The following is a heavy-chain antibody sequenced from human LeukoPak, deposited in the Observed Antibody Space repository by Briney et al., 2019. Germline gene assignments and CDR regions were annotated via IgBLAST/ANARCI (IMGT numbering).Heavy chain of an antibody. CDR2: ISYDGNNK. V-gene: IGHV3-30*18. J-gene: IGHJ4*02. CDR1: GFTFTNFG. Sequence: AGGSLRLSCAASGFTFTNFGMQWVRQAPGKGLEWVATISYDGNNKYYADSVKGRFTISRDDSKNMLYVQMNSLRAEDTAVYYCAKGWRLLDYWGQGTLVIVSS. D-gene: IGHD2/OR15-2a*01. CDR3: AKGWRLLDY.